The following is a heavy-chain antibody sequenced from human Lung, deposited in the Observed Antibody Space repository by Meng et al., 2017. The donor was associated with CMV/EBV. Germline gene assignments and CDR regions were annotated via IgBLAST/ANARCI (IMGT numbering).Heavy chain of an antibody. D-gene: IGHD1-1*01. CDR2: LYDSGST. V-gene: IGHV4-39*07. CDR1: GGSISSSTYY. J-gene: IGHJ4*02. CDR3: ARDLEY. Sequence: QLQLQWSGPGLVRPSETLSLTCSVSGGSISSSTYYWAWIRQPPGKGLEWIGSLYDSGSTYYHPSLKSRVTISVDTSKTYFSLKLRSVTAADTAVYYCARDLEYWGQGTLVTVSS.